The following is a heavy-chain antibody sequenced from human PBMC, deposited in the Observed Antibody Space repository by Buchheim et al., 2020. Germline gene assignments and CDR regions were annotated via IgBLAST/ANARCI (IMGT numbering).Heavy chain of an antibody. D-gene: IGHD3-9*01. Sequence: EVQLLESGGGLVQPGGSLRLSCAASGFTFSSYAMRWVRQAPGKGLEWVSAISGSGGSTYYADSVKGRFTISRDNSKNTLYLQMNSLRTEDTAVYYFAKYDYDILTRHWDWFDPWGQVTL. CDR2: ISGSGGST. J-gene: IGHJ5*02. V-gene: IGHV3-23*01. CDR1: GFTFSSYA. CDR3: AKYDYDILTRHWDWFDP.